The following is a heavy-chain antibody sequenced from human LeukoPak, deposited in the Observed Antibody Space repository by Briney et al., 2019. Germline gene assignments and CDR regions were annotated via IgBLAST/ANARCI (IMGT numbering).Heavy chain of an antibody. CDR1: GFTFSSYA. CDR3: ARDDYDILTGYDY. Sequence: GRSLRLSCAASGFTFSSYAMSWVRQAPGKGLEWVSAISGSGGSTYYADSVKGRFTISRDNSKNTLYLQMNSLRAEDTAVYYCARDDYDILTGYDYWGQGTLVTVSS. J-gene: IGHJ4*02. CDR2: ISGSGGST. V-gene: IGHV3-23*01. D-gene: IGHD3-9*01.